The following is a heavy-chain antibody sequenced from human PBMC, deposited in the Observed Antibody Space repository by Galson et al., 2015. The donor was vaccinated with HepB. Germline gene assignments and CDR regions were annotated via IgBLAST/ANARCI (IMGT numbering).Heavy chain of an antibody. CDR1: GFTFSSYG. D-gene: IGHD3-22*01. CDR3: AKADRTYDGSGYAHEGDYYYSMDV. CDR2: IRYDGSNK. J-gene: IGHJ6*02. Sequence: SLRLSCAASGFTFSSYGMHWVRQAPGKGLEWVAFIRYDGSNKYYADSVKGRFTISRDNSKNTLYLQMNSLRAEDTAVYYCAKADRTYDGSGYAHEGDYYYSMDVWGQGTTVTVSS. V-gene: IGHV3-30*02.